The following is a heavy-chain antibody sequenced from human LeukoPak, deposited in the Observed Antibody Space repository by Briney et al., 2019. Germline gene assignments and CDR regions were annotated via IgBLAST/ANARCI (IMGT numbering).Heavy chain of an antibody. V-gene: IGHV3-7*01. D-gene: IGHD2-15*01. CDR2: INPAGSET. J-gene: IGHJ4*02. CDR1: GFSFSAYW. Sequence: GGALRLSCAASGFSFSAYWMTWVRQAPGTGPEWVANINPAGSETYYVDPVKGRFSISRDNAKNLVYLQMNSLRAEDTAVYHCARFGYVAAVDVWGQGTPVTVSS. CDR3: ARFGYVAAVDV.